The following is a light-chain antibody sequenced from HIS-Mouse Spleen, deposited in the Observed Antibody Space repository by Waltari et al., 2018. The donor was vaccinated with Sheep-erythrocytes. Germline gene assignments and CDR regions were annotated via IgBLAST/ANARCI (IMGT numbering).Light chain of an antibody. J-gene: IGLJ1*01. Sequence: QSALTQPRSVSGSPGQSVTISCTGTSSDVGGYNYLSWYQQHQGKAPKLMIYDVSKRPSVVPDRFSGSTSGNTASLTISGLQAEDEADYYCCSYAGSYNHVFATGTKVTVL. CDR3: CSYAGSYNHV. V-gene: IGLV2-11*01. CDR2: DVS. CDR1: SSDVGGYNY.